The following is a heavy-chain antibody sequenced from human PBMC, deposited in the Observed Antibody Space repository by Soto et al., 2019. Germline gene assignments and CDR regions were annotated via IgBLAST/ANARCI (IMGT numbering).Heavy chain of an antibody. V-gene: IGHV1-3*01. CDR1: GYTFTSYA. Sequence: ASVKVSCKASGYTFTSYAMHWVRQAPGQRLEWMGWINAGNGNTKYSQKFQGRVTITRDTSASTAYMELSSLRSEDTAVYYCARGRGVITFGGVPAPDYWGQGTLVTVSS. CDR3: ARGRGVITFGGVPAPDY. J-gene: IGHJ4*02. CDR2: INAGNGNT. D-gene: IGHD3-16*01.